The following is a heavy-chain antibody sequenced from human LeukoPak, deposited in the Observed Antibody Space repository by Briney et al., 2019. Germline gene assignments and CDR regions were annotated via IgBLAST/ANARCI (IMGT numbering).Heavy chain of an antibody. CDR2: MNPNSGNT. J-gene: IGHJ4*02. CDR1: GYTFTSYD. Sequence: VASVKVSCKASGYTFTSYDINWVRQAPGQGLEWMGWMNPNSGNTGYAQKFQGRVTMTRNTSISTAYMELSSLRSEDTAVYYCARGQSHSYYYDSSGYSEGDDYWGQGTLVTVSS. CDR3: ARGQSHSYYYDSSGYSEGDDY. D-gene: IGHD3-22*01. V-gene: IGHV1-8*01.